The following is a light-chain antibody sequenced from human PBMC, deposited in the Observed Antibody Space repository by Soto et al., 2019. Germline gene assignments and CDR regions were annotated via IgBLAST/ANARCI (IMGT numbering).Light chain of an antibody. CDR2: GAS. V-gene: IGKV3-15*01. CDR3: QQYINLWT. CDR1: QSVSSN. Sequence: IVMTQSPATLSVSPGERVTLSCRASQSVSSNLAWYQQKPGQSPRLLIYGASTRATGIPARFSGSGSGTEFTLTISSLQSEDFAVYCCQQYINLWTFGQGTKVDIK. J-gene: IGKJ1*01.